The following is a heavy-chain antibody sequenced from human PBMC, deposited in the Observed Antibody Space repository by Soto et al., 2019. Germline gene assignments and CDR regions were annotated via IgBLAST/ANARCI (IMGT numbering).Heavy chain of an antibody. CDR2: ISYDGDNK. V-gene: IGHV3-30*18. CDR3: AKDLHLRYFDWLSPHF. D-gene: IGHD3-9*01. CDR1: GFTFSSYG. Sequence: GGSLRLSCAASGFTFSSYGMHWVRQAPGKGLECVAVISYDGDNKSYAESVKGRFTIYRDNSRNTLYLQMDILRAEDTAVYYCAKDLHLRYFDWLSPHFWGQGTLVTVSS. J-gene: IGHJ4*02.